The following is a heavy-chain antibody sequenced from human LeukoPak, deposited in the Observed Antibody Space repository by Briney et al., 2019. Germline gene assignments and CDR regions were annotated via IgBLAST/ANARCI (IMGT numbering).Heavy chain of an antibody. D-gene: IGHD3-22*01. V-gene: IGHV4-34*01. J-gene: IGHJ4*02. CDR2: IDHSEST. Sequence: PSETLSLTCAVYGGPFSGYHWSWIRQPPGKGLEWIGEIDHSESTNYNPSLKSRVTISVDTSKNQFSLKLSSVTAADTAVYYCARPSGSPYYFDYWGQGTLVTVSS. CDR3: ARPSGSPYYFDY. CDR1: GGPFSGYH.